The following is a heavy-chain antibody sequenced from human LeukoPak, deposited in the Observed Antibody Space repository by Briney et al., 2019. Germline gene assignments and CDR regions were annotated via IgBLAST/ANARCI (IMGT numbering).Heavy chain of an antibody. CDR2: ISSSSSTI. CDR3: ARGPWPSPDFYYYYMDV. CDR1: GFTFSTYS. Sequence: GGSLRLSCAASGFTFSTYSMNWVRQAPGKGLEWVSYISSSSSTIYYADSVKGRFAISRDNAKNSLYLQMNSLRAEDTAMYYCARGPWPSPDFYYYYMDVWGKGTTVTVSS. V-gene: IGHV3-48*01. J-gene: IGHJ6*03.